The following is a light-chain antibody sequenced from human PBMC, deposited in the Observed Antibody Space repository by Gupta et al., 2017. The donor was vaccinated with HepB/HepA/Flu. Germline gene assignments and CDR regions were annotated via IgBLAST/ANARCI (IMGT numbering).Light chain of an antibody. CDR3: QQRST. V-gene: IGKV3-11*01. CDR2: DAS. CDR1: QSVSSY. Sequence: EIVLTQSPATLSLSPGERATLSCRASQSVSSYLAWYQQKPGQAPRLLIYDASNRATGIPARFSGSGSETDFTRNSSSIEPEDCEGYYGQQRSTFGGGTKVEIK. J-gene: IGKJ4*01.